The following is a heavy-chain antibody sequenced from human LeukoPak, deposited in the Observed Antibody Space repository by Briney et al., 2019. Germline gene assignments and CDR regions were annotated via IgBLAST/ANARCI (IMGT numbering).Heavy chain of an antibody. CDR3: ARQVSDYFYYDIDV. Sequence: SETLSLTCSVSGGSISSSSYYWNWIRQPPGKGLEWVGSIYYSGTTYYNSSLKSRVTISEDTSKNRFSLMLTSVTAADTAVYYCARQVSDYFYYDIDVWGEGTTVIVSS. CDR1: GGSISSSSYY. CDR2: IYYSGTT. J-gene: IGHJ6*03. V-gene: IGHV4-39*01.